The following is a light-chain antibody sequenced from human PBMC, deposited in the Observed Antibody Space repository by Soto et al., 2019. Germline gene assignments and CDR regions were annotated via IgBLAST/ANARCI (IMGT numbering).Light chain of an antibody. CDR2: DVS. CDR1: SSDVGGSNF. Sequence: SALTQPASVSGSPGQSITISCTGTSSDVGGSNFVSWYQQHPGKAPKLMIYDVSNRPSGIPNRFSGSKSGNTASLTIFGLLAEDEADYYCSSHTSSSTLVFGGGTQLTVL. J-gene: IGLJ2*01. V-gene: IGLV2-14*01. CDR3: SSHTSSSTLV.